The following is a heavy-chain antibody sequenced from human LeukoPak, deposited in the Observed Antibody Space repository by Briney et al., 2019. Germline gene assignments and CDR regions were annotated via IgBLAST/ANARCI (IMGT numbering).Heavy chain of an antibody. V-gene: IGHV3-23*01. D-gene: IGHD2-15*01. CDR3: ARDPGYCSGGSCYLRYFDY. J-gene: IGHJ4*02. Sequence: GGTLRLSCAASGFTFRNYDMSWVRQAPGKGLEWVSSISGTGGSTYYADSVKGRFTISRDNAKNSLYLQMNSLRAEDTAVYYCARDPGYCSGGSCYLRYFDYWGQGTLVTVSS. CDR1: GFTFRNYD. CDR2: ISGTGGST.